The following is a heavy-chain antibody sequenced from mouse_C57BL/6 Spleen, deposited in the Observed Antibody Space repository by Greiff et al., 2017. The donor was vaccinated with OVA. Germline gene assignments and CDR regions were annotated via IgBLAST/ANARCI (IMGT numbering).Heavy chain of an antibody. CDR1: GYTFTSYW. CDR3: ARGGNYYGSSYYFDD. D-gene: IGHD1-1*01. Sequence: VQLQQSGAELVKPGASVKMSCKASGYTFTSYWLTWVKQRPGQGLEWIGDIYPGSGSTNYNEKFKSKATLTVDTSASTAYMQLSSLTSEDSAVYYCARGGNYYGSSYYFDDWGQGTTLTVSS. CDR2: IYPGSGST. J-gene: IGHJ2*01. V-gene: IGHV1-55*01.